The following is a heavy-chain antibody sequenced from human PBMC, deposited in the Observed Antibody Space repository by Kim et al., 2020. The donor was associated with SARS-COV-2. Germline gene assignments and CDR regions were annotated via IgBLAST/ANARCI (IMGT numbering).Heavy chain of an antibody. J-gene: IGHJ4*02. D-gene: IGHD3-22*01. V-gene: IGHV4-34*01. CDR3: ARVDYYYDSSGYLDY. CDR2: INHSGST. Sequence: SETLSLTCAVYGGSFSGYYWSWIRQPPGKGLEWIGEINHSGSTNYNPSLKSRVTISVDTSKNQFSLKLSSVTAADTAVYYCARVDYYYDSSGYLDYWGQGTLVTVSS. CDR1: GGSFSGYY.